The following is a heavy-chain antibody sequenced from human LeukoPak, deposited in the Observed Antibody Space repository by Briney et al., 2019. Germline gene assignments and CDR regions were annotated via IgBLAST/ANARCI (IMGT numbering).Heavy chain of an antibody. J-gene: IGHJ4*02. Sequence: GGSLRLSCSASGFTFSRYAMHWVRQAPGKGLEYVSAISSNGGSTYYADSVKGRFTISRDNSRNTLHLQMSSLRVEDTSVYYCVKDSSSGSYFDYWGQGTLVTVSS. CDR3: VKDSSSGSYFDY. CDR2: ISSNGGST. V-gene: IGHV3-64D*06. CDR1: GFTFSRYA. D-gene: IGHD3-10*01.